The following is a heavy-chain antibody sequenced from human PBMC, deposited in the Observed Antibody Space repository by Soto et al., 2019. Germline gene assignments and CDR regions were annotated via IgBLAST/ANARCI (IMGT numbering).Heavy chain of an antibody. Sequence: ASVKVSCKDSGYTFTSYGISWVRQAPGQGLEWMGWISAYNGNTNYAQKLQGRVTMTTDTSTSTAYMELRSLRSDDTAVYYCARSDIVVVPAAYPDAFDIWGQGTMVTVSS. V-gene: IGHV1-18*01. J-gene: IGHJ3*02. CDR1: GYTFTSYG. D-gene: IGHD2-2*01. CDR3: ARSDIVVVPAAYPDAFDI. CDR2: ISAYNGNT.